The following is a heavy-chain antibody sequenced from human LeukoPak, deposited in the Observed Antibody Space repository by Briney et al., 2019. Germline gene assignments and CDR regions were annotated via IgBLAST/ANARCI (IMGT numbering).Heavy chain of an antibody. J-gene: IGHJ4*02. CDR2: INPTGGNT. D-gene: IGHD3-22*01. V-gene: IGHV1-46*01. CDR3: ARLYDTSAYSSFDY. CDR1: GYTFTTYY. Sequence: ASVKVSCKASGYTFTTYYIHWVRQAPGQGLEWMGIINPTGGNTNYAQKFQGRVTMTRDTSTSTVYMELSSLRSEDTAVYYCARLYDTSAYSSFDYWGQGTLVTVSS.